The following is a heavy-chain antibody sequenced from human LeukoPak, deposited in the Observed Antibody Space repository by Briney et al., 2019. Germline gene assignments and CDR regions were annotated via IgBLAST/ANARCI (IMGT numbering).Heavy chain of an antibody. V-gene: IGHV1-69*02. Sequence: GASVKVSCKASGGTFSSYTISWVRQAPGQGLEWMGRIIPILGIANYAQKFQGRVTIPADKSTSTAYMELSSLRSEDTAVYYCARVREYSSHIDYWGQGTLVTVSS. CDR2: IIPILGIA. CDR3: ARVREYSSHIDY. CDR1: GGTFSSYT. D-gene: IGHD6-6*01. J-gene: IGHJ4*02.